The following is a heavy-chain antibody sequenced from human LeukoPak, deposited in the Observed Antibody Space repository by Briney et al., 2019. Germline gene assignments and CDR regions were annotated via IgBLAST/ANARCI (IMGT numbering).Heavy chain of an antibody. CDR3: AREITMVRGVIGWFDP. CDR2: IYTRGST. Sequence: SETLSLTCSVSDGSMKSYHWSWIRQPAGKGLEWIGRIYTRGSTNYNPSLKSRVTISVDTSKNQFSLKLSSVTAADTAVYYCAREITMVRGVIGWFDPWGQGTLVTVSS. J-gene: IGHJ5*02. CDR1: DGSMKSYH. V-gene: IGHV4-4*07. D-gene: IGHD3-10*01.